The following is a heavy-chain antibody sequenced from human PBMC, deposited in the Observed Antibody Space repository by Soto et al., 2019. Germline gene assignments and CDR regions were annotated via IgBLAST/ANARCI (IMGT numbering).Heavy chain of an antibody. D-gene: IGHD4-17*01. Sequence: QVQLVESGGGVVQPGRSLRLSCAASGFTFRSYGMHWVRQAPGKGLEWVAVISYDGSKKYYADSVKGRFTISRDNSKNTLYLQMNSLRAEDTAVYYCAKDLERVTTVFDYGGQGTLVTVSS. CDR1: GFTFRSYG. V-gene: IGHV3-30*18. CDR2: ISYDGSKK. J-gene: IGHJ4*02. CDR3: AKDLERVTTVFDY.